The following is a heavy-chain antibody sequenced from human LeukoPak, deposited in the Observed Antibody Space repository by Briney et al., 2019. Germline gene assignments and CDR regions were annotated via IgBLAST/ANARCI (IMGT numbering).Heavy chain of an antibody. V-gene: IGHV4-39*01. CDR1: GGSTSSSTYY. CDR3: ARGKRDRYSYGPQDY. Sequence: PSETLSLTCTVSGGSTSSSTYYWGWIRHPPGKGLEWIGSIYYTGITYYNPSLKSRVTISVDTSKNQFSLKLSSVTAADTAVYYCARGKRDRYSYGPQDYWGQGTLVTVSS. D-gene: IGHD5-18*01. CDR2: IYYTGIT. J-gene: IGHJ4*02.